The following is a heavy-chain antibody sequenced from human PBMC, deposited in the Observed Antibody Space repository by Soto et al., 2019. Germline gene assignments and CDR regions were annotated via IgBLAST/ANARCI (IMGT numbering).Heavy chain of an antibody. Sequence: PSQTLSLTCAITGDSVSSNSAGLSLVRQSPSRGLEWLGRTYYRSKWYYEYAVSVRGRITINPDTSKNQYFLQLNSVTPEDTAVYFCARGEQYSGRIFDYWGQGTLVTVSS. CDR3: ARGEQYSGRIFDY. V-gene: IGHV6-1*01. D-gene: IGHD1-26*01. CDR2: TYYRSKWYY. J-gene: IGHJ4*01. CDR1: GDSVSSNSAG.